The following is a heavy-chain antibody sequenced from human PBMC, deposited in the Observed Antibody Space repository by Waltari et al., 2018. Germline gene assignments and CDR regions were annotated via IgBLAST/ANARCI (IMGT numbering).Heavy chain of an antibody. CDR2: IYYSWNT. J-gene: IGHJ4*02. V-gene: IGHV4-59*08. CDR3: ARGMSSVWYGPFDY. Sequence: QVQLQESGPGLVKPSETLSLTCTVSGGSINNYYWSWIRQPPGKGLEWIGYIYYSWNTIYNPSLESRVTMSADTSKNQFSLKLSSVTAADTAVYYCARGMSSVWYGPFDYWGQGTLVTVSS. D-gene: IGHD6-19*01. CDR1: GGSINNYY.